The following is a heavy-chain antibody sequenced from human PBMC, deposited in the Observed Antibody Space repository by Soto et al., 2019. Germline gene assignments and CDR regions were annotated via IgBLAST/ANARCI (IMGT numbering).Heavy chain of an antibody. CDR1: GFSFSVYS. Sequence: GGSLRLSCAASGFSFSVYSMNWVRQAPGKGLEWVSYISGSSSTIYYADSVKGRFTISRDNAKNSLYLQLSSLRDEDTAIYYCARESSGYPDAWGQGSLVTVSS. V-gene: IGHV3-48*02. J-gene: IGHJ5*02. CDR2: ISGSSSTI. CDR3: ARESSGYPDA. D-gene: IGHD3-22*01.